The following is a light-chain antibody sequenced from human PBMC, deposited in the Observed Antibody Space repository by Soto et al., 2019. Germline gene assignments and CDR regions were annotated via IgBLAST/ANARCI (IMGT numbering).Light chain of an antibody. CDR2: GAS. V-gene: IGKV3-20*01. Sequence: EIVLTQSPGTLSLSPGERATLSCRASQSVSSSYLAWYQQKPGQAPRLLIYGASSRATGIPDRFSGSGSGTDFTLTISRLDPEDFAVYYCQQYGNSITFGQGTRLEI. CDR3: QQYGNSIT. CDR1: QSVSSSY. J-gene: IGKJ5*01.